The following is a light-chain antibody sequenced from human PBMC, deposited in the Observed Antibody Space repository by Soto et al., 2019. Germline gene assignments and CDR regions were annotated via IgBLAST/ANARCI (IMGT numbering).Light chain of an antibody. Sequence: SYELTQPPSVSVSPGQTASITCSGDKLGDKYACWYQQKPGQSPVLVIYQDSKRPSGIPERFSGSNSGNTATLTISGTQAMDEAYYYCQAWDSSTAVFGGGTKLPS. J-gene: IGLJ2*01. CDR2: QDS. CDR1: KLGDKY. CDR3: QAWDSSTAV. V-gene: IGLV3-1*01.